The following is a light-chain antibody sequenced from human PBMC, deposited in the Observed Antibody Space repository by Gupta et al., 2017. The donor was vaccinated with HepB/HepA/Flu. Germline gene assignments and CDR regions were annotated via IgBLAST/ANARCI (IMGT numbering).Light chain of an antibody. Sequence: QSALTQPRSVSGSPGQSVTISCTGTSSDVGGYNYVSWYQQHPGKAPKLMIYDVSKRPSGVPDRFSGSKSGNTASLTXSXLQAEDXADYYCCSYAGSYPGVFGGGTKLTVL. CDR2: DVS. CDR1: SSDVGGYNY. J-gene: IGLJ2*01. V-gene: IGLV2-11*01. CDR3: CSYAGSYPGV.